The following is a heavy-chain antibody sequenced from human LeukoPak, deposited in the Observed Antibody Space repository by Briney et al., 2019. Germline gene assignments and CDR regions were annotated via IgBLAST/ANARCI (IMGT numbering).Heavy chain of an antibody. Sequence: PGGSLRLSCAASGFTFSTYAMTWVRQAPGKGLEWVSGISGSGDSTYYADSVKGRFTISRDNSKNTLYLQMNSLRAEDAAVYYCAKRQYYVFDYWGQGMLVTVSS. V-gene: IGHV3-23*01. CDR3: AKRQYYVFDY. D-gene: IGHD1-26*01. J-gene: IGHJ4*02. CDR2: ISGSGDST. CDR1: GFTFSTYA.